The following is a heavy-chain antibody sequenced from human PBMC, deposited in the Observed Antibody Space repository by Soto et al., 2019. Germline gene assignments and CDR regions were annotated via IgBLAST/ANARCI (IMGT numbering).Heavy chain of an antibody. CDR3: ARRWGGTFDF. J-gene: IGHJ3*01. CDR1: GGSISSYY. CDR2: IYYSGRT. D-gene: IGHD3-10*01. V-gene: IGHV4-59*08. Sequence: QVQLQESGPGLVKPSETLSLTCTVSGGSISSYYWSWIRQPPGKGLEWIGYIYYSGRTNYNPSLTSRVTISVDTSKNQFSLKLNSVSAADTAVYYCARRWGGTFDFWGRGTMVTVSS.